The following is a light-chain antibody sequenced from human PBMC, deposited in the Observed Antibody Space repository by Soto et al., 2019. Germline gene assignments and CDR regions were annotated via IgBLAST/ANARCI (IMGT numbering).Light chain of an antibody. CDR1: QSVSDW. V-gene: IGKV1-5*03. CDR2: GAS. CDR3: QQYKSYPYT. J-gene: IGKJ2*01. Sequence: DIQMTQSPSTLSASVGDRVTITCRASQSVSDWLAWYQQKPGKAPELLIYGASTLQSGVPSTFSGSGSGTEFTLTISSLQPDPFATYYCQQYKSYPYTFGQGTKLEI.